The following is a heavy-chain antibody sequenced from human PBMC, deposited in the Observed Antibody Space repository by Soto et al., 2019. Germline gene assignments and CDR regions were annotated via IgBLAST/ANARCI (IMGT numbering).Heavy chain of an antibody. J-gene: IGHJ4*02. CDR1: GGSISSSSYY. Sequence: QLQLQESGPGLVKPSETLSLTCTVSGGSISSSSYYWGWIRQPPGKGLEWIGNIYYSGSTHYNPYLKSRVTIALDTSKNQFSLKLSSVTAADTAVYYCARRGTHSSGGDYYFDYWGQGTLVTVSS. CDR3: ARRGTHSSGGDYYFDY. D-gene: IGHD6-19*01. CDR2: IYYSGST. V-gene: IGHV4-39*01.